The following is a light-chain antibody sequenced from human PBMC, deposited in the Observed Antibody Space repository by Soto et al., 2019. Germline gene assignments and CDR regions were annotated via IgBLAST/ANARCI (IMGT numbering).Light chain of an antibody. CDR2: KAS. Sequence: DIQMTQSPSTLSVSVGDRVTITGRASQTISSWLAWYQQKPGKAPKLLIYKASTLKSGVPSRFSGSGSGTEFTLTISSLQPDDFATYYCQHYNSYSEAFGQGTKGGY. CDR1: QTISSW. CDR3: QHYNSYSEA. V-gene: IGKV1-5*03. J-gene: IGKJ1*01.